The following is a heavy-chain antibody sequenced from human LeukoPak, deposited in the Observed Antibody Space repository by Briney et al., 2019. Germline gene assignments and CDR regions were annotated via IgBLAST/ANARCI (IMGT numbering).Heavy chain of an antibody. D-gene: IGHD2-15*01. V-gene: IGHV1-46*01. Sequence: ASVKVSCKASGYTFTSYYMHWVRQAPGQGLEWMGIINHSGGSTSYAQKFQGRVTMTRDTSTSTVYMELSSLRSEDTAVYYCARESVPICSGGSCYSERWFDPWGQGTLVTVSS. CDR2: INHSGGST. CDR3: ARESVPICSGGSCYSERWFDP. J-gene: IGHJ5*02. CDR1: GYTFTSYY.